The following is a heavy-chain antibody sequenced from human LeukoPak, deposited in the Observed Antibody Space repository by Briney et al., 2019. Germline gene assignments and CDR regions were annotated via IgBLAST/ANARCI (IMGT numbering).Heavy chain of an antibody. Sequence: GGSLRLSCVVSGFTVSSSWMTWVRQAPGKGLEWVANMKQDGSETHYVDSVKGRFTISRDNAKNSLYLQMNSLRTEDTAVYYCAREPGIGYAFDIWGHGTVVTVFS. D-gene: IGHD2/OR15-2a*01. J-gene: IGHJ3*02. CDR2: MKQDGSET. V-gene: IGHV3-7*01. CDR1: GFTVSSSW. CDR3: AREPGIGYAFDI.